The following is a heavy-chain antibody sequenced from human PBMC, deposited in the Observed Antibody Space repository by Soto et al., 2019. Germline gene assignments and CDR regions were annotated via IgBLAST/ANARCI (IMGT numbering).Heavy chain of an antibody. J-gene: IGHJ4*02. D-gene: IGHD3-10*01. Sequence: QVQLVESGGGVVQPGRSLRLSCAASGFTFSLFGMHWVRQAPGKGLEWVAVIWYDGSKKYYADSVKGRFTISRDNSNNMLHLEMNSLRAEDTAVYYCARVRGGSGTFPPLYWGQGTLVTVSS. CDR1: GFTFSLFG. CDR3: ARVRGGSGTFPPLY. CDR2: IWYDGSKK. V-gene: IGHV3-33*01.